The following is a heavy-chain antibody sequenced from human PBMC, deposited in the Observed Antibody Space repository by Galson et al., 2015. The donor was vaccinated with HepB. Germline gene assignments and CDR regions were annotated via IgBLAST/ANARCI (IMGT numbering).Heavy chain of an antibody. CDR1: GSTFTGYY. J-gene: IGHJ4*02. Sequence: SVTVSCKASGSTFTGYYMHWVRQAPGQGLEWMGWINPNSGGTNYAQKFQGRVTMTRDTSISTAYMELSRLRSDDTAVYYCARDRSYYDFWSGYQMSYFDYWGQGTLVTVSS. D-gene: IGHD3-3*01. CDR3: ARDRSYYDFWSGYQMSYFDY. CDR2: INPNSGGT. V-gene: IGHV1-2*02.